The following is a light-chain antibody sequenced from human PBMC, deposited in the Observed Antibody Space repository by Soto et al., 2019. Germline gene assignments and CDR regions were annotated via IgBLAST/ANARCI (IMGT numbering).Light chain of an antibody. J-gene: IGKJ5*01. CDR1: QSVSNNY. CDR3: QQYGGSPIT. Sequence: EIVLTQSPGTLSLSPGERATLSCRASQSVSNNYLAWYQQKPGQAPRLLIYGASTRATGIPDRFSGDGSVTHFTLTITRLEPEDFALYYCQQYGGSPITFGLGTRLEIK. CDR2: GAS. V-gene: IGKV3-20*01.